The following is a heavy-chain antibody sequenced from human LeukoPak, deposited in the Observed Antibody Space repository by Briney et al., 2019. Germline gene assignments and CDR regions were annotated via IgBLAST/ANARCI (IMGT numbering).Heavy chain of an antibody. D-gene: IGHD6-19*01. J-gene: IGHJ4*02. CDR3: ARGQEDSSGWFDY. CDR1: GGSISIYY. V-gene: IGHV4-59*12. CDR2: VYNSGST. Sequence: SETLSLTCTVSGGSISIYYWSWIRQPPGKGLEWLGYVYNSGSTNYNPSLKSRVTISVDTSKNQFSLKLSSVTAADTAVYYCARGQEDSSGWFDYWGQGTLVTVSS.